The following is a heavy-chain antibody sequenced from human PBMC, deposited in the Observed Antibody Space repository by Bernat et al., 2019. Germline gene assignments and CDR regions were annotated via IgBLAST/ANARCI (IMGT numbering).Heavy chain of an antibody. J-gene: IGHJ4*02. CDR3: VRDRSNTSGRNAYFDC. V-gene: IGHV1-18*04. CDR2: ISCYNGDT. Sequence: LVQTPVEVKTPMASVKCSCKSSGYTFNHHGITWVRQAPGQWLEWMGWISCYNGDTIYAQNFQGIATMTTDRPTSTAAMELRDLTSDDTAIYYCVRDRSNTSGRNAYFDCWGQGTLVTVFS. D-gene: IGHD4-11*01. CDR1: GYTFNHHG.